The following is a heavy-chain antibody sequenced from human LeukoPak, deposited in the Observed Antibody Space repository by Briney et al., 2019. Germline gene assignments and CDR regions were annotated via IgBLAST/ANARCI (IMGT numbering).Heavy chain of an antibody. V-gene: IGHV3-7*01. CDR1: GFTFSSYW. J-gene: IGHJ4*02. D-gene: IGHD5-18*01. CDR2: IKKDGSEK. Sequence: PGGSLRLSCAASGFTFSSYWMSWVRQAPGKGLERVANIKKDGSEKYYVDSVKGRFTISRDNAKTSLYLQMNSLRAEDTAVYYCARHLSGVTGYTYGRGIDYWGQGTLVTVSS. CDR3: ARHLSGVTGYTYGRGIDY.